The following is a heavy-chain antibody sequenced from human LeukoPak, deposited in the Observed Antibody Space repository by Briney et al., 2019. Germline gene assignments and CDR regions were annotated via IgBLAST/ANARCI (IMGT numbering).Heavy chain of an antibody. D-gene: IGHD3-22*01. V-gene: IGHV1-2*02. CDR1: GYTFTGYY. Sequence: ASVKVSCKASGYTFTGYYMHWVRQAPGQGLEWMGWINPNSGGTNYAQKFQGRVTMTRDTSISTAYMELSRLRSDDTAVYYCARDEHPGYDSSDRGDAFDIWCQGTMVTVSS. J-gene: IGHJ3*02. CDR3: ARDEHPGYDSSDRGDAFDI. CDR2: INPNSGGT.